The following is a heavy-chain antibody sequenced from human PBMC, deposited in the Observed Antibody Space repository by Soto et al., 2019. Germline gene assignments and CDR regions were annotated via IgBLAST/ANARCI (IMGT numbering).Heavy chain of an antibody. CDR3: AKDLGGSGRGKSPTLDY. V-gene: IGHV3-30*18. Sequence: GGSLRLSCAASGFTFSSYGMHWVRQAPGKGLEWVAVISYDGSNKYYADSVKGRFTISRDNSKNTLYLQMNSLRAEDTAVYYCAKDLGGSGRGKSPTLDYWGQGTLVTVSS. CDR1: GFTFSSYG. D-gene: IGHD3-10*01. J-gene: IGHJ4*02. CDR2: ISYDGSNK.